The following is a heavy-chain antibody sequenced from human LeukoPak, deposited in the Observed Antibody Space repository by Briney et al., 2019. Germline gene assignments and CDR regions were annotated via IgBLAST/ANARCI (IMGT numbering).Heavy chain of an antibody. V-gene: IGHV4-59*01. CDR1: GVSISSYY. CDR3: SRVKGHYDSSGYYKAHAFDI. CDR2: IYYSGST. Sequence: SETLSLTCTVSGVSISSYYWSWVRQPPGKGLGWIGYIYYSGSTNYNPSLKRRVTISLDTSKNQYSLKLSSVTAADTAVYYCSRVKGHYDSSGYYKAHAFDIWGQGTMVTVSS. D-gene: IGHD3-22*01. J-gene: IGHJ3*02.